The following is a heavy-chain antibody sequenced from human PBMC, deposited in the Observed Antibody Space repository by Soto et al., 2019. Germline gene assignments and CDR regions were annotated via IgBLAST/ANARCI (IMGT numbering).Heavy chain of an antibody. V-gene: IGHV3-11*06. D-gene: IGHD3-10*01. CDR1: GFTLSDHY. CDR3: VKSGDNYNGLDY. Sequence: SLRLSCTASGFTLSDHYMSWISQAPGKGREWIGYSSTSGSFTRYADSVKGRFSISRDNAKNSLYLQINSIRGDDTAIYYCVKSGDNYNGLDYWGQGTSVTVSS. CDR2: SSTSGSFT. J-gene: IGHJ4*02.